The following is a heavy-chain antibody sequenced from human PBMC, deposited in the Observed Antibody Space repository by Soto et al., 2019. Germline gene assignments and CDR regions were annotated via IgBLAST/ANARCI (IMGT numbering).Heavy chain of an antibody. Sequence: QVQLQESGPGLVKPSETLSLTCAVSGGSVSSAGYAWSWIRQPPGKGLEWIGYSESVNYNPSLTSRLPIAVATSQNRFPLRLHSVTAAATAVYYCARDRWGSIHYWGQGTLVTVSS. CDR3: ARDRWGSIHY. CDR2: YSESV. D-gene: IGHD7-27*01. CDR1: GGSVSSAGYA. J-gene: IGHJ4*02. V-gene: IGHV4-61*08.